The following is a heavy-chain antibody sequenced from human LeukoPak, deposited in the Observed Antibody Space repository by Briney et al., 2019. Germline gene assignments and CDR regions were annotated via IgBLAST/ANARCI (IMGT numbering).Heavy chain of an antibody. CDR3: TRGGVDY. CDR2: INSDGSTT. J-gene: IGHJ4*02. D-gene: IGHD3-10*01. Sequence: GGSLRLSCAASGFTFSSYWMHWVRHTPGKGLVWVSRINSDGSTTTYADSVKGRFTISRDNAKNTLYLQMDRLRDEDTAVYYCTRGGVDYWGQGTLVTVSS. CDR1: GFTFSSYW. V-gene: IGHV3-74*01.